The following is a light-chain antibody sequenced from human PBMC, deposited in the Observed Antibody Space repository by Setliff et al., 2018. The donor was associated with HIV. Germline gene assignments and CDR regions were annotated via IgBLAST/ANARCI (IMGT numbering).Light chain of an antibody. CDR3: ASYTSSSTWV. CDR1: SSDVGGYNF. Sequence: QSVLTQSASVSGSPGQSITISCTGTSSDVGGYNFVSWYQQHPDKAPELMIYDVSNRPSGVSDRLSGSKSGNTASLTISGLQAEDEADYYCASYTSSSTWVFGGGTK. V-gene: IGLV2-14*01. J-gene: IGLJ3*02. CDR2: DVS.